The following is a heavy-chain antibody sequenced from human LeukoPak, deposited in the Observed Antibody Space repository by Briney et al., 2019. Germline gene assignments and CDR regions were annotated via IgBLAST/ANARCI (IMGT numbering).Heavy chain of an antibody. CDR2: ISGSGGST. CDR3: AKGDGVTCYSGVAY. CDR1: GFTFSNYA. Sequence: PGGSLRLSCAASGFTFSNYAMSWVRQVPGKGLEWVSAISGSGGSTYYADSVKGRFTISRDNSKNTLNLQMNSLRAEDTAVYYCAKGDGVTCYSGVAYWGQGTLVTVSS. V-gene: IGHV3-23*01. J-gene: IGHJ4*02. D-gene: IGHD2-15*01.